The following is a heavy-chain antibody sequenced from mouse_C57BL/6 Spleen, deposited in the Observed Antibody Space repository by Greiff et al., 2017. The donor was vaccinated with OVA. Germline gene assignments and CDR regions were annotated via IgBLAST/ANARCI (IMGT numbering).Heavy chain of an antibody. J-gene: IGHJ1*03. CDR3: ARSGAYGSGHWYFDV. Sequence: QVQLKQPGAELVKPGASVKLSCKASGYTFTSYWMQWVKQRPGQGLEWIGEIDPSDSYTNYNQKFKGKATLTVDTSSSTAYMQLSSLTSEDSAVYYCARSGAYGSGHWYFDVWGTGTTVTVSS. V-gene: IGHV1-50*01. CDR1: GYTFTSYW. D-gene: IGHD1-1*01. CDR2: IDPSDSYT.